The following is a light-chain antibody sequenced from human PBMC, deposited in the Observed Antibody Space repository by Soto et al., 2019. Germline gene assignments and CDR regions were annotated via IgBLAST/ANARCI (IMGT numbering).Light chain of an antibody. CDR3: QQRNIWPPVT. J-gene: IGKJ5*01. CDR1: PSVSNY. Sequence: VLTQSPATMSLSPEGGALGCCMASPSVSNYLAWYQQKPGQAPRLLIYGAFNRATGIPARFSGSGSGADFTLTSSRLEPEDFAVYYCQQRNIWPPVTFGQGTRLEIK. V-gene: IGKV3-11*01. CDR2: GAF.